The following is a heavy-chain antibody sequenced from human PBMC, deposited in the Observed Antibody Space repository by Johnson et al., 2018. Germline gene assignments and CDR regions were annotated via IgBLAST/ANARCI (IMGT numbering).Heavy chain of an antibody. D-gene: IGHD6-19*01. CDR3: ARGYSSGLGYYMDV. Sequence: EQLGEAGGGLVEAGGSLRLSCAASGFSFSSYNMHWVRQAPGKGLEWVSSISSTTRYIYYAGSVKGRFTVSIDTAENSLYLQMNTLRAEDAAVYYCARGYSSGLGYYMDVWGKGTTVTVSS. J-gene: IGHJ6*03. CDR1: GFSFSSYN. V-gene: IGHV3-21*01. CDR2: ISSTTRYI.